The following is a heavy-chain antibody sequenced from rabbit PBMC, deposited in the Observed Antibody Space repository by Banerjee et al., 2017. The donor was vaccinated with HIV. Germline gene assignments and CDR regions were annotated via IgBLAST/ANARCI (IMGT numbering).Heavy chain of an antibody. J-gene: IGHJ4*01. V-gene: IGHV1S45*01. CDR3: ARDLAGVIGWNFNL. Sequence: QEQLEESGGDLVKPEGSLTLSCKASGFDFSSYYMSWVRQAPGKGLEWIACIYAGSSGSTYYASWAKGRFTISKTSSTTVTLQMTSLTAADTATYFCARDLAGVIGWNFNLWGPGTLVTVS. CDR2: IYAGSSGST. D-gene: IGHD4-1*01. CDR1: GFDFSSYYM.